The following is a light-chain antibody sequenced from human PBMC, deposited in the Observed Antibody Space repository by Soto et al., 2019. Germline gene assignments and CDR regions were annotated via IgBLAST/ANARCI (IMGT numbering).Light chain of an antibody. J-gene: IGKJ1*01. CDR2: DAS. CDR1: QSVSSSY. V-gene: IGKV3D-20*01. CDR3: QQYGSSRWT. Sequence: EIVLTQSPATLSLSPGERATLSCGASQSVSSSYLAWYQQKPGLAPRLLIYDASSRATAIPDRFSGSGSGTDFTLTISRLEPEDFAVYYCQQYGSSRWTFGQGTKVEIK.